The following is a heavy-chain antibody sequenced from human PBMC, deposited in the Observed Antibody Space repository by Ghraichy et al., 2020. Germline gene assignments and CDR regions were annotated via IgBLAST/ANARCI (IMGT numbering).Heavy chain of an antibody. J-gene: IGHJ4*02. Sequence: LSLTCAASGFTFSSYAMSWVRQAPGKGLEWVSAISGSGGSTYYADSVKGRFTISRDNSKNTLYLQMNSLRAEDTAVYYCAKGVEPMAPHYFDYWGQGTLVTVSS. V-gene: IGHV3-23*01. CDR2: ISGSGGST. D-gene: IGHD3-10*01. CDR3: AKGVEPMAPHYFDY. CDR1: GFTFSSYA.